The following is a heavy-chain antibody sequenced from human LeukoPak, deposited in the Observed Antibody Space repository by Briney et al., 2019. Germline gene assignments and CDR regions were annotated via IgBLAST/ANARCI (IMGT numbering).Heavy chain of an antibody. V-gene: IGHV1-18*01. J-gene: IGHJ6*03. Sequence: GESLKISCKGSGSSFTSYIISWVRQAPGQGLEWMGWINAYNGNTDYAQRVQGRVTMTTDTSASTAYMEVRSLRSDDTAVYYCARDRHIAAAVYYYYMDAWGKGTPVTVSS. CDR3: ARDRHIAAAVYYYYMDA. CDR2: INAYNGNT. D-gene: IGHD6-13*01. CDR1: GSSFTSYI.